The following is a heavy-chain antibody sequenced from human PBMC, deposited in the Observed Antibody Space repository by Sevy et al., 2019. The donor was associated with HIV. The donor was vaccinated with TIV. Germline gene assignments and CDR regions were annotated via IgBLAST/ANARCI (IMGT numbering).Heavy chain of an antibody. J-gene: IGHJ4*02. CDR1: GFSFSSYG. D-gene: IGHD3-22*01. V-gene: IGHV3-33*08. CDR2: IWSDGAYQ. Sequence: SLSCVASGFSFSSYGMHWVRQAPGKGLEWVAIIWSDGAYQYHGDSVKGRFTISRDNSKNTLYLQMNNVRVEDTAVYYCARGGYYYDNAAYYAFDSWGQGTLVTVSS. CDR3: ARGGYYYDNAAYYAFDS.